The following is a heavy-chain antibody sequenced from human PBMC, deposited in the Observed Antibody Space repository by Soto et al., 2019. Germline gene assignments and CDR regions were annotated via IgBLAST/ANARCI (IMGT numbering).Heavy chain of an antibody. J-gene: IGHJ5*02. CDR3: ARDSPATMDLFDP. CDR2: IHYSGTT. V-gene: IGHV4-61*01. D-gene: IGHD2-15*01. CDR1: GGSVSSGTYY. Sequence: SETLSLTCSVSGGSVSSGTYYWSWIRQPPGKRLEWIGHIHYSGTTIYNPSLKSRVTISVDRSQEQFSLKLSSVTAADTAIYYCARDSPATMDLFDPWGQGTLVTVSS.